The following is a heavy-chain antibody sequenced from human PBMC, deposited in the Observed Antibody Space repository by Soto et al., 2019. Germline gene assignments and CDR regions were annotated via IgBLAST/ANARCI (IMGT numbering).Heavy chain of an antibody. CDR3: ARGPIASRAVWFDP. J-gene: IGHJ5*02. CDR1: GGSFSGYY. CDR2: INHSGST. V-gene: IGHV4-34*01. Sequence: PSETLSLTCAVYGGSFSGYYWSWIRQPPGKGLEWIGEINHSGSTNYNPSLKSRVTISVDTSKNQFSLKLSSVTAADTAVYYCARGPIASRAVWFDPWGQGTLVTVSS. D-gene: IGHD6-13*01.